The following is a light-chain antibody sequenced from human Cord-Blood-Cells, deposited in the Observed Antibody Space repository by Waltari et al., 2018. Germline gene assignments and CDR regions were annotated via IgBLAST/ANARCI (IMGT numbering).Light chain of an antibody. CDR3: AAWDDSLNGLV. J-gene: IGLJ1*01. CDR2: SNN. CDR1: SSNIGSNT. V-gene: IGLV1-44*01. Sequence: SVLTQPPSASGTPGQRVTIPCPGSSSNIGSNTVNWYQQLPGTAPKILIYSNNQRPSGVPDRFSGSKSGTSASLAISGLQSEDEADYYCAAWDDSLNGLVFGTGTKVTVL.